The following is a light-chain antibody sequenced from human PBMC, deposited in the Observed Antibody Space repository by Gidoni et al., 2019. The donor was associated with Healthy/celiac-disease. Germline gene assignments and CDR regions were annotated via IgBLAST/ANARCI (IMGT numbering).Light chain of an antibody. J-gene: IGKJ2*03. CDR2: GAS. Sequence: EIVLTQSPGTLSLSPGERATLSCRASQSVSSSYLAWYQQKPGHAPRLLIYGASSRATGIPDRFSGSGSGTDCTLTISRLEPEDFAVYYCQQYGSFSYSFGQGTKLEIK. CDR1: QSVSSSY. CDR3: QQYGSFSYS. V-gene: IGKV3-20*01.